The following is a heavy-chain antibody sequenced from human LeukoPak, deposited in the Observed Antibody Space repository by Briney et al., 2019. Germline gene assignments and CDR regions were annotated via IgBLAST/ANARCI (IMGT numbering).Heavy chain of an antibody. CDR3: ARVRDGYNDAYDI. J-gene: IGHJ3*02. Sequence: ASVKVSCKASGFTFTNYNMHWVRQAPGQRLEWMGLIKPSGGSTNYAQNFQGRVTMTRDTSTSTVYMELSSLRSEDTAVYYCARVRDGYNDAYDIWGQGTMITVPS. CDR2: IKPSGGST. CDR1: GFTFTNYN. V-gene: IGHV1-46*01. D-gene: IGHD5-24*01.